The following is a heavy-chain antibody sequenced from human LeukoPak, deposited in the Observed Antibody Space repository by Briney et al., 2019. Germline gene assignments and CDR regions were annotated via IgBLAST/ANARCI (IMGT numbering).Heavy chain of an antibody. V-gene: IGHV3-48*01. J-gene: IGHJ4*02. CDR1: GFTFSSYS. CDR2: ISSSSSTI. Sequence: PGGSLRLSCAASGFTFSSYSMNWVRQAPGKGLEWVSYISSSSSTIYYADSVKGRFTISRDNAKNSLYLQMNSLRAEDTALYYCAKDPTYYYGSGSYGFDYWGQGTLVTVSS. CDR3: AKDPTYYYGSGSYGFDY. D-gene: IGHD3-10*01.